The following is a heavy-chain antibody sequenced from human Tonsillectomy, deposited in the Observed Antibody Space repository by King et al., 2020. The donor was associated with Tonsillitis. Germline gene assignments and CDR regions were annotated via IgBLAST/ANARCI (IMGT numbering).Heavy chain of an antibody. Sequence: QLVQSGGGVVQPGRSLRLSCAASGFTFANFGMHWVRQAPGKGLEWVAAISHDGSHRYYADSVKGRFTISRDNSKNMLYVQMNSLRADDTAMYYCAKVAAGATAIDSWGQGTLVAVSS. J-gene: IGHJ4*02. CDR3: AKVAAGATAIDS. D-gene: IGHD6-13*01. CDR1: GFTFANFG. V-gene: IGHV3-30*18. CDR2: ISHDGSHR.